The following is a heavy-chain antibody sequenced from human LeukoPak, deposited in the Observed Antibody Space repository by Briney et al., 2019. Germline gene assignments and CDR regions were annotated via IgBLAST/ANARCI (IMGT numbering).Heavy chain of an antibody. V-gene: IGHV3-7*01. CDR1: GFMFSSNW. CDR3: AKGRTNLDPG. CDR2: IKEDGTET. J-gene: IGHJ4*02. D-gene: IGHD1-1*01. Sequence: PGGSLRLSCAASGFMFSSNWMSWVRLAPGKGLEWVANIKEDGTETYYVDSVKGRFSISRDNGKNSLYLQMNSLRGEDTAIYYCAKGRTNLDPGGDQGALVIVSS.